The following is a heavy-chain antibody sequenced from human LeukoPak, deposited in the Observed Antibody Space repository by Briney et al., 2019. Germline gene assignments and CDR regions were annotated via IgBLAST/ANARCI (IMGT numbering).Heavy chain of an antibody. CDR1: GGSISSNTYY. V-gene: IGHV4-39*07. CDR2: IYYSGNT. CDR3: ARGAYYYGSGKIFDY. D-gene: IGHD3-10*01. Sequence: SETLSLTCTVSGGSISSNTYYWDWIRQPPGKGLEWIGHIYYSGNTYYNPSLKSRVTMSVDTSKNQFSLKLSSVTAADTAVYYCARGAYYYGSGKIFDYWGQGTLVTVSS. J-gene: IGHJ4*02.